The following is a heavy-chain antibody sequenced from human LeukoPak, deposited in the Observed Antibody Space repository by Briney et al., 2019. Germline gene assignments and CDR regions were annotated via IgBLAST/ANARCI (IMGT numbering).Heavy chain of an antibody. CDR1: GGSISSYY. CDR3: ASGPTVKSAYHFDY. V-gene: IGHV4-59*01. Sequence: PSETLSLTCTVSGGSISSYYWSWIRQPPAKGLEWIGYIYYSGSTNYSPSLKSRVTISVDTSKNQYSLKLSSVTAADTAVYYCASGPTVKSAYHFDYWGQGTLVTVSS. J-gene: IGHJ4*02. D-gene: IGHD4-17*01. CDR2: IYYSGST.